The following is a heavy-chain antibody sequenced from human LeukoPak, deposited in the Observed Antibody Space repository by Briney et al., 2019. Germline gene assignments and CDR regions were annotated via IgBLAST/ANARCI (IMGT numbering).Heavy chain of an antibody. V-gene: IGHV1-69*13. CDR1: GGTFSSYA. Sequence: GASVKVSCKASGGTFSSYAISWVRQAPGQGLEWMGGIIPIFGTANYAQKFQGRVTITADESTSTAYMELSSLRSEDTAVYYCARGGPTIFGVVARLNRFDYWGQGTLVTVSS. J-gene: IGHJ4*02. CDR2: IIPIFGTA. CDR3: ARGGPTIFGVVARLNRFDY. D-gene: IGHD3-3*01.